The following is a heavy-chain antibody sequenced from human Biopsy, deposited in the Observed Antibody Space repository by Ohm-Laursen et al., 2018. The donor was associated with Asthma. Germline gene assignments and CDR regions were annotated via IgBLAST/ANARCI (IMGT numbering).Heavy chain of an antibody. D-gene: IGHD5-12*01. V-gene: IGHV1-24*01. CDR1: GYSLTDLS. CDR2: HDHEEGGT. CDR3: ASDFPKGYVRYNFQF. J-gene: IGHJ4*02. Sequence: ASVKVSCKLSGYSLTDLSMHWARQAPGQGLEWMGGHDHEEGGTVNARRFQGRVTMTEDTSTDTAYMDLSSLSSDDTAAYYCASDFPKGYVRYNFQFWGQGTLVTVSS.